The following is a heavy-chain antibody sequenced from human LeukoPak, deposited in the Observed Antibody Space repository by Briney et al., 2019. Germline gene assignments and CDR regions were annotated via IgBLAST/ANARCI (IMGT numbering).Heavy chain of an antibody. V-gene: IGHV1-18*01. J-gene: IGHJ4*02. CDR2: ISAYNGNT. CDR3: ARALYCSSTSCRGWYFDY. D-gene: IGHD2-2*01. CDR1: GYTFTSYG. Sequence: ASVKVSCKASGYTFTSYGISWVRQAPGQGLEWMGWISAYNGNTNYAQKLQGRVTMTTDTSTSTAYMELRSLRSDDTAVYYCARALYCSSTSCRGWYFDYWGQGTLVTVSS.